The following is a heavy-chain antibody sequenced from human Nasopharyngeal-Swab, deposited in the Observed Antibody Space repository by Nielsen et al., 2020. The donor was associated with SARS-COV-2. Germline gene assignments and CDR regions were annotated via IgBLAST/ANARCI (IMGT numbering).Heavy chain of an antibody. CDR2: IDPSDSYT. V-gene: IGHV5-10-1*04. CDR1: GYSFTNFL. J-gene: IGHJ4*02. CDR3: ARQPYCSGGSCYPYFDY. Sequence: GESLKISCKGSGYSFTNFLISWVRQMPGKGLEWMGKIDPSDSYTNYSPSFQGQVTISADKSISTAYLQWSSLKASDTAMYYCARQPYCSGGSCYPYFDYWGQGTLVTVSS. D-gene: IGHD2-15*01.